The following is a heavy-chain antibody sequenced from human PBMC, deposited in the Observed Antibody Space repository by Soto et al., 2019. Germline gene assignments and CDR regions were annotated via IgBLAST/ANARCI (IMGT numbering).Heavy chain of an antibody. D-gene: IGHD3-10*01. J-gene: IGHJ4*02. V-gene: IGHV3-33*01. CDR3: ARLGGSGGDSIDY. CDR2: IWYDGSEK. CDR1: GFPFNKYG. Sequence: QVQLVESGGGVVQPGRSLRLSCVTSGFPFNKYGVHWVRQAPGKGLEWVAIIWYDGSEKYYGDSVKGRFTISRDNSRDTLFLQLDSLRADDTAMYYCARLGGSGGDSIDYWGQGTLVTVSS.